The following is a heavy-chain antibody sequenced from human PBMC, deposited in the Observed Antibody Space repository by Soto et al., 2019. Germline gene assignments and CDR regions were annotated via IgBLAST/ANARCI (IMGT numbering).Heavy chain of an antibody. CDR2: IYYSGST. J-gene: IGHJ4*02. CDR3: ARGRGDTAMAWYY. D-gene: IGHD5-18*01. Sequence: QVQLQESGPGLVNPSETLSLTCTVSGGSISNYYWSWIRQPPGKGLEWIGYIYYSGSTKYNPSLKSRVTISVDTSKNQFSLKLNSVTAADTAVYYCARGRGDTAMAWYYWGQGTLVTVSS. CDR1: GGSISNYY. V-gene: IGHV4-59*01.